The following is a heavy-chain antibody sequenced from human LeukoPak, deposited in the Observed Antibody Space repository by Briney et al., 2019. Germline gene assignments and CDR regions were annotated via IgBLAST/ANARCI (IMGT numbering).Heavy chain of an antibody. CDR3: AKGDDGDWSAFDF. Sequence: PGGSLRLSCVVSRFTFNKYAMSWVRQAPGKGLEWVSVISESGDKTLYAGSVRGRFTISRDNSKNTLSLQMNSLRAEDTALYYCAKGDDGDWSAFDFWGQGTMVTVSP. J-gene: IGHJ3*01. CDR1: RFTFNKYA. V-gene: IGHV3-23*01. D-gene: IGHD2-21*02. CDR2: ISESGDKT.